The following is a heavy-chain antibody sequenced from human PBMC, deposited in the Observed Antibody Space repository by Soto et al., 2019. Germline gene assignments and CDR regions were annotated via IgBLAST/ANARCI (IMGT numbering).Heavy chain of an antibody. CDR1: GYTFTCYY. CDR2: INPSGGST. Sequence: ASVKVSCKASGYTFTCYYMHWVRQAPGQGLEWMGIINPSGGSTSYAQKFQGRVTMTRDTSTSTVYMELSSLRSEDTAVYYCARAQGFDSSGNCSPYYYYGMDVWGPGTTVTVSS. V-gene: IGHV1-46*01. J-gene: IGHJ6*02. CDR3: ARAQGFDSSGNCSPYYYYGMDV. D-gene: IGHD3-22*01.